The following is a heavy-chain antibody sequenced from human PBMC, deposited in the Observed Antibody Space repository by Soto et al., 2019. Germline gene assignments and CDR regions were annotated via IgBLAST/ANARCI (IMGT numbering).Heavy chain of an antibody. D-gene: IGHD1-1*01. J-gene: IGHJ4*02. CDR2: IHYSGATP. CDR3: ARGGHDLDTIGSFDY. V-gene: IGHV1-46*01. Sequence: GASVKVSCKASGYTFTNYYMHWVRQAPGQGLEWMGVIHYSGATPTYAQKFQGRVTMARDTSTSTVYVELSSLTSEDTAVYYCARGGHDLDTIGSFDYWGQGTLVTVSS. CDR1: GYTFTNYY.